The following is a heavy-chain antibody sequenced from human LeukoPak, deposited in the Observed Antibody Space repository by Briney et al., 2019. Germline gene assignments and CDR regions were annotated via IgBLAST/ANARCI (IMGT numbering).Heavy chain of an antibody. Sequence: PGGSLRLSCAASGFTFSSYSMNWVRQAPGKGLEWVSYISSSSSTIYYADSVKGRFTISRDNAKNSLYLQMNSLRADDTAMYYCAREDTGYSYGYGPIDYWGQGTLVTVSS. CDR1: GFTFSSYS. V-gene: IGHV3-48*01. J-gene: IGHJ4*02. CDR2: ISSSSSTI. CDR3: AREDTGYSYGYGPIDY. D-gene: IGHD5-18*01.